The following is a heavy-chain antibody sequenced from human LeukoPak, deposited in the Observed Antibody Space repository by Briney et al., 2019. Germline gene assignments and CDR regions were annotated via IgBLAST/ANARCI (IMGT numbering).Heavy chain of an antibody. V-gene: IGHV4-34*01. CDR2: IDHSGST. CDR1: GGSFSGYY. Sequence: SETPSLTFAVYGGSFSGYYWCWIRQPPGKGLEWIGEIDHSGSTNYNPSLKSRVTISVDTSKNQFSLKLSSVTAADTAVYYCARGGVFGVVPNWFDPWGQGTLVTVSS. D-gene: IGHD3-3*01. CDR3: ARGGVFGVVPNWFDP. J-gene: IGHJ5*02.